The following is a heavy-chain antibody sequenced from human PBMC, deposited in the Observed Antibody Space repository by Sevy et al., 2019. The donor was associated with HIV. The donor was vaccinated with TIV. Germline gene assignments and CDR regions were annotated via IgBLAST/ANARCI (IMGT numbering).Heavy chain of an antibody. D-gene: IGHD5-12*01. V-gene: IGHV3-49*03. CDR3: ARGLATADTPEYYFDS. J-gene: IGHJ4*02. CDR2: ITRNSYEAYGGTT. CDR1: GFTFDDYA. Sequence: GGSLGLSCTTSGFTFDDYAMSWFRQAPGKGLEWVAFITRNSYEAYGGTTVYAASVKGRLIISRDDSKSIAYLQMNSLKTEDTAVYYCARGLATADTPEYYFDSWGQGTLVTVSS.